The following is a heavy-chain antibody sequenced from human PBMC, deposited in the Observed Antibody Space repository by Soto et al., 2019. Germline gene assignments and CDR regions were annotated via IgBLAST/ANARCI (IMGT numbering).Heavy chain of an antibody. CDR3: ARRWSVSSNYYFDY. Sequence: QITLKESGPTLVKPTQTLTLTCTFSGFSLSTSGVGVGWIRQPPGKALEWLALIYWDDDKRYSPSLKSRLTIAKDSAKNQVVLTMTNMDPVDTATYYCARRWSVSSNYYFDYWGQGTLVTVSS. CDR2: IYWDDDK. V-gene: IGHV2-5*02. J-gene: IGHJ4*02. CDR1: GFSLSTSGVG. D-gene: IGHD6-13*01.